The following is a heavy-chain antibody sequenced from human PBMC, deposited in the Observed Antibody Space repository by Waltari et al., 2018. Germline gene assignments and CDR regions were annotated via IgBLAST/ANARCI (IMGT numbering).Heavy chain of an antibody. CDR2: IYPGGAVT. V-gene: IGHV5-51*01. CDR3: ARHPGRDGYKSRAPWFDP. D-gene: IGHD5-12*01. CDR1: GYSFTTHW. Sequence: EVQLVQSGAEVKKPGESLKISCKGSGYSFTTHWIGWVRQMPGKGLEWMGIIYPGGAVTRYSPSFQGQVTISADKSISTAYLQWSSLKASDTAMYYCARHPGRDGYKSRAPWFDPWGQGTLVTVSS. J-gene: IGHJ5*02.